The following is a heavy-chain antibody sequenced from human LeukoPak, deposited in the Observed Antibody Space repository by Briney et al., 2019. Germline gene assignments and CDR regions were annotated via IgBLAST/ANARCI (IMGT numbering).Heavy chain of an antibody. V-gene: IGHV1-18*01. CDR3: ARAPRTYYYDSSGNRDYYFDY. J-gene: IGHJ4*02. CDR1: GYTFTSYG. D-gene: IGHD3-22*01. CDR2: ISAYNGNT. Sequence: GASVKVSCKASGYTFTSYGISWVRQAPGQGLEWMGWISAYNGNTNYAQKLQGRVTMTIDTSTSTAYMELRSLRSDDTAVYYCARAPRTYYYDSSGNRDYYFDYWGQGTLVTVSS.